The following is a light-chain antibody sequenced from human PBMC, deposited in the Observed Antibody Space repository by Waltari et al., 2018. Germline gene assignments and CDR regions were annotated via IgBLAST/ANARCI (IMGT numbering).Light chain of an antibody. CDR1: SSNIGSHS. V-gene: IGLV1-44*01. CDR2: SNN. J-gene: IGLJ2*01. Sequence: QSVVTQPPSASGTPGQRVTISCSGRSSNIGSHSVNWYQQLPGTAPKLLIYSNNQWPSGVPDRFSGSKSGTSASLAISGLQSEDEADYYCAAWDDSLNGVVFGGGTKLTVL. CDR3: AAWDDSLNGVV.